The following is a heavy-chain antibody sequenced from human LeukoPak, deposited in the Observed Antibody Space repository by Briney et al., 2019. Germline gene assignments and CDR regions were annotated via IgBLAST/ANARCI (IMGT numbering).Heavy chain of an antibody. D-gene: IGHD3-9*01. V-gene: IGHV3-21*01. J-gene: IGHJ4*02. Sequence: GGSLRLSCAASGFTFSGYSMNWVRLAPGKGLGWVSSISGSSGSIYYADSVKGRFTISRDNAKNSLDLQMNSLRAEDTAAYYCARANPPAISFFDWWGQGTLVSVSS. CDR3: ARANPPAISFFDW. CDR2: ISGSSGSI. CDR1: GFTFSGYS.